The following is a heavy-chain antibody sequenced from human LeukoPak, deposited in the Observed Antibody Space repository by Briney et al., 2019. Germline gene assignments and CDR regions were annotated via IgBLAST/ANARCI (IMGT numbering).Heavy chain of an antibody. CDR2: IGGSGGST. J-gene: IGHJ4*02. CDR1: GFTVSSNY. V-gene: IGHV3-23*01. Sequence: PGGSLRLSCAASGFTVSSNYMSWVRQAPGKGLEWVSGIGGSGGSTYYADSVKGRFTISRDNSKNTLYLQMNTLRAEDTAVYYCAKDYRCSSTTCYIDYWGQGTLVTVSS. CDR3: AKDYRCSSTTCYIDY. D-gene: IGHD2-2*02.